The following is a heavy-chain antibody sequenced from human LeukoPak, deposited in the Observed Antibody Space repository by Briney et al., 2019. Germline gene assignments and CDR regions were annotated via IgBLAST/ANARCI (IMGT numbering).Heavy chain of an antibody. V-gene: IGHV1-2*02. CDR1: RKTFTAYY. CDR3: ARVPYYYGSGSYYRYYFDN. CDR2: INPNSGVT. J-gene: IGHJ4*02. D-gene: IGHD3-10*01. Sequence: SVKVSRTPPRKTFTAYYMHWVPQAPGRGLEWMGWINPNSGVTNYAQKFQGRVTMTRDMSISTAYMELSRLRSDDTAVYYCARVPYYYGSGSYYRYYFDNWGQGTLVTVSS.